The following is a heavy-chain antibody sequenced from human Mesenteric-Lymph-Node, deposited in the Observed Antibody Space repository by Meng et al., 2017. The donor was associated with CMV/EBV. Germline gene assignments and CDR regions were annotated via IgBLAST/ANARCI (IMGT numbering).Heavy chain of an antibody. J-gene: IGHJ4*02. CDR1: GFTFSNYE. V-gene: IGHV3-48*03. Sequence: GESLKISCVGSGFTFSNYEMNWVRQVPGKGLEWLAYMTGSGNIITYADSLRGRFTISRDNAMNSLFLQMNSLGVEDTAIYYCTRFSGTYYRDWGQGTLVTVSS. CDR3: TRFSGTYYRD. CDR2: MTGSGNII. D-gene: IGHD1-26*01.